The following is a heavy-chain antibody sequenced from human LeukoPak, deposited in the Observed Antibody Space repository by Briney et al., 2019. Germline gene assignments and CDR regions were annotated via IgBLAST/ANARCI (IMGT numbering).Heavy chain of an antibody. CDR1: GFPFSEYW. V-gene: IGHV3-7*05. CDR2: IKEDGSEK. CDR3: ARFPTGFDY. J-gene: IGHJ4*02. D-gene: IGHD4-17*01. Sequence: GSLRLPCAGSGFPFSEYWMTWVRQAPGKGLEWVASIKEDGSEKYYVDSVKGRCTISRDNAKNSLYLQMNSLRAEDTAMYFCARFPTGFDYWGQGTLATVSS.